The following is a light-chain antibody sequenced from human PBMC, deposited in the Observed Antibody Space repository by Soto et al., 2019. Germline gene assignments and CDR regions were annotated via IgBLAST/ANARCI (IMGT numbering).Light chain of an antibody. CDR1: QTVTNY. J-gene: IGKJ1*01. Sequence: GDRVTITCRASQTVTNYLNWYQQRPGKAPKLLIYAASSLQSGVPSRFSGSGSGTDFTLTISSLQPEDFATYYCQQSYSTPGTFGQGTKVEIK. CDR3: QQSYSTPGT. CDR2: AAS. V-gene: IGKV1-39*01.